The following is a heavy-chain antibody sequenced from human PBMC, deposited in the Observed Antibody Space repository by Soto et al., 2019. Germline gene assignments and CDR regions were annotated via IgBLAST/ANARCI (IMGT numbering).Heavy chain of an antibody. CDR1: GGSISSGAYY. CDR3: ARGNGDYYFDY. CDR2: IFYSEST. J-gene: IGHJ4*02. V-gene: IGHV4-31*03. D-gene: IGHD3-16*01. Sequence: SETLSLTCTVSGGSISSGAYYWNWIRQRPGKGLEWIGYIFYSESTYYNPSLESRVTISVETSKNQFSLKLSSVTAADTAVYYCARGNGDYYFDYWGQGALVTVSS.